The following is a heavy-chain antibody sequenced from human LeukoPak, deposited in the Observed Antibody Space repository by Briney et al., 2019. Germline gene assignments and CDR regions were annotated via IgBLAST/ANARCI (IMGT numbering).Heavy chain of an antibody. CDR3: ARDTEDFAY. CDR1: VYTFTSYY. J-gene: IGHJ4*02. V-gene: IGHV1-46*01. CDR2: INPSGGST. Sequence: SSVKVSCKASVYTFTSYYIHWVRQAPGQGLEWMGIINPSGGSTTYAQKFQGRVTMTRDTSTSTVYMELSSLRSEDTAVYYCARDTEDFAYWGQGTLVTVSS.